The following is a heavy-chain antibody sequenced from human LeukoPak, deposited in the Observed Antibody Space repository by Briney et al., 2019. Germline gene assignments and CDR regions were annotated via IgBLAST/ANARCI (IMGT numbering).Heavy chain of an antibody. V-gene: IGHV3-7*01. J-gene: IGHJ4*02. D-gene: IGHD2-21*02. CDR1: GFTFSSSW. CDR2: IKPDGSEK. Sequence: PGGSLRLSCAASGFTFSSSWMSWVRRAPGKGLEWVADIKPDGSEKFHVDSVKGRFTISRDNSKSSLSLRMNSLRAEDTAVYYCARYGLTAALDFWGQGTLVTVSS. CDR3: ARYGLTAALDF.